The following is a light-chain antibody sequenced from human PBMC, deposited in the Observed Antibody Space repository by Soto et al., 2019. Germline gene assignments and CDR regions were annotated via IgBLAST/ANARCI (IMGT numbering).Light chain of an antibody. CDR1: QGIDKD. V-gene: IGKV1-6*01. J-gene: IGKJ3*01. CDR3: LQDFSYPFT. Sequence: AIQMTQSPSSLSASVGDTVTLTCRASQGIDKDLGWYQQKPGKAPNLLIHAASSLQSGVPSRFSSSGSGTDFALTISSLQPEDFATYYCLQDFSYPFTFGPGTKVDIK. CDR2: AAS.